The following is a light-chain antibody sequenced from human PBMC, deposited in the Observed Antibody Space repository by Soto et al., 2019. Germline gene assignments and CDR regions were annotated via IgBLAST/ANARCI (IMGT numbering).Light chain of an antibody. J-gene: IGLJ1*01. CDR3: QVWASNTYV. CDR2: RVS. V-gene: IGLV3-9*01. Sequence: SYELTQPLSVSVGLGQTARITRGGKDIENKNVHWYQQKPGQAPVLGLFRVSNRNSGISERFSGSNSGNTATLSISGAQDGDEADYYCQVWASNTYVFGSGTKLTVL. CDR1: DIENKN.